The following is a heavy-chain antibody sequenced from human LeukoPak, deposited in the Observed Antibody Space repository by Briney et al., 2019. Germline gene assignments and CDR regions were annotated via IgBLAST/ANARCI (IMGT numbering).Heavy chain of an antibody. J-gene: IGHJ4*02. CDR1: GYTFTGYY. V-gene: IGHV1-2*02. Sequence: GASVKVSCKASGYTFTGYYMHWVRQAPGQGLEWMGWINPNSGGTNYAQKFQGRVTMTRDTSISTAYMELSRLRSDDTAVYYCARAPYCSSTSCYTAPLDYWGQGTLVTVSS. CDR3: ARAPYCSSTSCYTAPLDY. CDR2: INPNSGGT. D-gene: IGHD2-2*02.